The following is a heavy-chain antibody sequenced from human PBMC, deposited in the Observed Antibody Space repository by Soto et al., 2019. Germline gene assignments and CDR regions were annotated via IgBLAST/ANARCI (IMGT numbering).Heavy chain of an antibody. D-gene: IGHD2-21*02. J-gene: IGHJ4*02. CDR3: AKGRAKLLPLKFDY. CDR1: GFTFSSYS. Sequence: GGSLRLSCAASGFTFSSYSMNWVRQAPGKGLEWVSSISSSSSYIYYADSVKGRFTISRDNSKNTLYLQMNSLRAEGTAVYYCAKGRAKLLPLKFDYWGQGTLVTVSS. V-gene: IGHV3-21*04. CDR2: ISSSSSYI.